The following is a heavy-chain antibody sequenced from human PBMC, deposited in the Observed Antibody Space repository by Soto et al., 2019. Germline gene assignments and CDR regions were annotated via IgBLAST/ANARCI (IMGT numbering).Heavy chain of an antibody. CDR1: GGSFSGCY. V-gene: IGHV4-34*01. D-gene: IGHD3-10*01. CDR3: ARGGDYGSGSYHDY. J-gene: IGHJ4*02. CDR2: INHSGST. Sequence: PSETLSLTCAVYGGSFSGCYWSWIRQPPGKGLEWIGEINHSGSTNYNPSLKSRVTISVDTSKNQFSLKLSSVTAADTAVYYCARGGDYGSGSYHDYWGQGTLVTVSS.